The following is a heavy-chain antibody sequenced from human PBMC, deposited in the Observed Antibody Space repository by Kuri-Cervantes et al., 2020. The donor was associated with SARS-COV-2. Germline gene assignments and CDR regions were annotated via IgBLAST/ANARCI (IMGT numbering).Heavy chain of an antibody. CDR2: IYYSGST. Sequence: GSLRLSCTVSGGSISSYYWSWIRQPPGKGLEWIGYIYYSGSTNYNPSLKSGVTISVDTSKNQFSLKLSSVTAADTAVYYCARHVRLDYGSGSYLYYFDYWGQGTLVTVSS. D-gene: IGHD3-10*01. CDR3: ARHVRLDYGSGSYLYYFDY. CDR1: GGSISSYY. V-gene: IGHV4-59*08. J-gene: IGHJ4*02.